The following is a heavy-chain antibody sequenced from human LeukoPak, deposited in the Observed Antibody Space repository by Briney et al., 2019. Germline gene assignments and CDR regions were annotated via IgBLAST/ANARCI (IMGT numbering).Heavy chain of an antibody. CDR2: INPNSGGT. V-gene: IGHV1-2*06. CDR1: GYTFTSYY. D-gene: IGHD2-2*01. Sequence: ASVMVSCKASGYTFTSYYMYWVRQAPGQWLEWMGRINPNSGGTNYAQKFQGRVTMTRDTSISTAYMELSRLRSDDTAVYYCARSSSYQPYYFDNWGQGTLVTVSS. CDR3: ARSSSYQPYYFDN. J-gene: IGHJ4*02.